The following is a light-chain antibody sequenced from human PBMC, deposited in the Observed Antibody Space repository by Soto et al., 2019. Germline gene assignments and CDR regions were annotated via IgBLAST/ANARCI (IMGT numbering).Light chain of an antibody. CDR3: MQALETPRT. CDR2: LAS. V-gene: IGKV2-28*01. CDR1: QSLLHRNGYSY. J-gene: IGKJ1*01. Sequence: DIVMTQSPLSLPVTPGEPASISCRSSQSLLHRNGYSYLDWYLQKPGQSPHLLIYLASSRASGVPDRFSGSGSGTNFTLKVSRVEAEDVGVYYCMQALETPRTLGQGTKVEIK.